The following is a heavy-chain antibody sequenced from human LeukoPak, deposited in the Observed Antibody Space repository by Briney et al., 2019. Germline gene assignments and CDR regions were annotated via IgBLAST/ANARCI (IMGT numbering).Heavy chain of an antibody. Sequence: ASVKVSCKVSGYTLTELSMHWVRQAPGKGLEWMGGFDPEDGETIYAQKFQGRVTMTEDTSTDTAYMELSSLRSEDTAVYYCATPSVYSSSWSFDYWGQGTLVIVSS. CDR1: GYTLTELS. CDR3: ATPSVYSSSWSFDY. CDR2: FDPEDGET. D-gene: IGHD6-13*01. J-gene: IGHJ4*02. V-gene: IGHV1-24*01.